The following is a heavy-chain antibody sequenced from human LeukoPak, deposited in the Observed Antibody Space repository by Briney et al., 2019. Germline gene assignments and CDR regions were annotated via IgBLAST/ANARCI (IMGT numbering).Heavy chain of an antibody. V-gene: IGHV4-31*03. CDR3: SRGLDSRKLGY. CDR1: GASFSSGDQY. D-gene: IGHD3-22*01. J-gene: IGHJ4*02. Sequence: PSQTLSLTCTVSGASFSSGDQYWNWIRQSPGKGLEWIGSIHPSGMLYNNPSLESRVTISIDTSKNQFSLNLNSVTAAHTAVYFCSRGLDSRKLGYWGQGTLVTVSS. CDR2: IHPSGML.